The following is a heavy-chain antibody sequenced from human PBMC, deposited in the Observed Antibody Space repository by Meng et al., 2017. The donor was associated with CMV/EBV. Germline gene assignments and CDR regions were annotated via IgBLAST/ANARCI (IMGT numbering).Heavy chain of an antibody. D-gene: IGHD1-26*01. CDR3: ARDDRSGSYYDYYYYGMDV. J-gene: IGHJ6*02. CDR2: ISSSSSYI. V-gene: IGHV3-21*01. Sequence: GESLKISCAASGFTFSSYSMSWVRQAPGKGLEWVSSISSSSSYIYYADSVKGRFTISRDNAKNSLYLQMNSLRAEDTAVYYCARDDRSGSYYDYYYYGMDVWGRGTTVTVSS. CDR1: GFTFSSYS.